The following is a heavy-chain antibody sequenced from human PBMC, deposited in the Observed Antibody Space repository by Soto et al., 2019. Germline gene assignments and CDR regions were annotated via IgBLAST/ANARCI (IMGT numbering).Heavy chain of an antibody. V-gene: IGHV1-18*04. D-gene: IGHD6-19*01. J-gene: IGHJ4*02. CDR3: ARDPHVGVHSSGWPIDY. Sequence: ASVKVSCKASGYTFTSYGISWVRQAPGQGLEWMGWISAYNGNTNYAQKLQGRVTMTTDTSTSTAYMELRSLRSDDTAVYYCARDPHVGVHSSGWPIDYWGQGTLVTLSS. CDR1: GYTFTSYG. CDR2: ISAYNGNT.